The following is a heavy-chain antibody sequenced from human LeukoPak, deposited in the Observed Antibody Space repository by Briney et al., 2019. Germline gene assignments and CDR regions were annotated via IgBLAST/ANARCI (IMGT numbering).Heavy chain of an antibody. V-gene: IGHV4-39*07. CDR3: ARLYAGWLSKAYFDY. CDR2: INHSGST. J-gene: IGHJ4*02. Sequence: SETLSLTCTDSGGSISSSSYYWGWIRQPPGKGLEWIGEINHSGSTNYNPSLKSRVTISVDTSKNQFSLKLSSVTAADTAVYYCARLYAGWLSKAYFDYWGQGTLVTVSS. CDR1: GGSISSSSYY. D-gene: IGHD3-22*01.